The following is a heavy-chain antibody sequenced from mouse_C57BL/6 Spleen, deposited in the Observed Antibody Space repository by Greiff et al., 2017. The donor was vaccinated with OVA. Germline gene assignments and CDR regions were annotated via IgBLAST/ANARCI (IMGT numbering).Heavy chain of an antibody. CDR1: GFTFSDFY. V-gene: IGHV7-1*01. J-gene: IGHJ4*01. CDR2: SRNKANDYTT. CDR3: ARAHTTVYAMDY. D-gene: IGHD1-1*01. Sequence: EVKVVESGGGLVQSGRSLRLSCATSGFTFSDFYMEWVRQAPGKGLEWIAASRNKANDYTTEYSASVKGRFIVSSDTSQSILYLQMNALRAEYTAIYYCARAHTTVYAMDYWGQGTSVTVSS.